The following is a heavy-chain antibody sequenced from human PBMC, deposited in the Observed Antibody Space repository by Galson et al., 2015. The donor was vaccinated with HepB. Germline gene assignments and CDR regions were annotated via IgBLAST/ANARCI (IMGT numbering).Heavy chain of an antibody. CDR3: ARGLLWFREQTYYMDV. V-gene: IGHV1-2*06. D-gene: IGHD3-10*01. CDR1: GYTFTGYY. J-gene: IGHJ6*03. Sequence: SVKVSCKASGYTFTGYYMHWVRQAPGQGLEWMGRINPNSGGTNYAQKFQGRVTMTRDTSISTAYMELSRLRSDDTAVYYCARGLLWFREQTYYMDVWGKGTTVTVSS. CDR2: INPNSGGT.